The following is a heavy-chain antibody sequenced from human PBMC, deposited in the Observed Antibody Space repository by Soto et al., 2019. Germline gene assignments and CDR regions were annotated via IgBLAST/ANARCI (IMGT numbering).Heavy chain of an antibody. CDR1: GGTFSSYA. J-gene: IGHJ6*02. Sequence: QVQLVQSGAEVKKPGSSVKVSCKASGGTFSSYAISWVRQAPGQGLEWMGGIIPIFGTANYAQKFQGRVTITADESTSTADMELSRLRSEDTAVYDCERGLTARYYYYGMDVWGQGTTVTVSS. CDR2: IIPIFGTA. CDR3: ERGLTARYYYYGMDV. D-gene: IGHD5-18*01. V-gene: IGHV1-69*01.